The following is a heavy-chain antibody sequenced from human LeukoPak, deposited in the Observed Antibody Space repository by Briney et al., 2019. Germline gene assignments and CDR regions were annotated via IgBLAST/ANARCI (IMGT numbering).Heavy chain of an antibody. V-gene: IGHV1-18*01. CDR2: ISAYSGNT. CDR1: GYTFTSYG. CDR3: ARGIDYYDSSGYYYYFDY. Sequence: GASVKVSCKASGYTFTSYGISWVRQAPGQGLEWMGWISAYSGNTNYAQKLQGRVTMTMNTSISTAYMELSSLRSEDTAVYYCARGIDYYDSSGYYYYFDYWGQGTLVTVSS. D-gene: IGHD3-22*01. J-gene: IGHJ4*02.